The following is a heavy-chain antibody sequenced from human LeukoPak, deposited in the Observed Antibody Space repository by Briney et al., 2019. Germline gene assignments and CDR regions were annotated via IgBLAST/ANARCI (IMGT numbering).Heavy chain of an antibody. Sequence: PGGSLRLSCASSNINFSTYGIHWVRQAPGKGLEWVALISYDGSNKYYVDSVKGRFTISRDNSKNTVFLQMNSLRAEDTAVYYCAKVAATQGSFDYWGQGTLVTVSS. V-gene: IGHV3-30*18. J-gene: IGHJ4*02. CDR1: NINFSTYG. D-gene: IGHD1-26*01. CDR2: ISYDGSNK. CDR3: AKVAATQGSFDY.